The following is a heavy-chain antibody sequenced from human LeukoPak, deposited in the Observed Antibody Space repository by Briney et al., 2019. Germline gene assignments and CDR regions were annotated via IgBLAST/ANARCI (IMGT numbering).Heavy chain of an antibody. CDR1: GFTFSSYA. CDR3: AKDPRRWELGDY. Sequence: PGGSLRLSRAAPGFTFSSYAMSWVRQAPGKGLEWVSAISGSGGSTYYADSVKGRFTISRDNSKNTLYLQMNSLRAEDTAVYYCAKDPRRWELGDYWGQGTLVTVSS. V-gene: IGHV3-23*01. J-gene: IGHJ4*02. CDR2: ISGSGGST. D-gene: IGHD1-26*01.